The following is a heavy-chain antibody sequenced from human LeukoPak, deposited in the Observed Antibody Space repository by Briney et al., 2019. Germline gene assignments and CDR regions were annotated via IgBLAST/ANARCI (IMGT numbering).Heavy chain of an antibody. CDR2: INHSGST. CDR3: ARGRRITMIVVRNGYFDL. V-gene: IGHV4-34*01. CDR1: GGSFRGYY. D-gene: IGHD3-22*01. J-gene: IGHJ2*01. Sequence: SETLSLTCAVYGGSFRGYYWSWIRQPPGKGLEWIGEINHSGSTNYNPSLKSRVTISVDTSKNQFSLKLSSVTAADTAVYYCARGRRITMIVVRNGYFDLWGRGTLVTVSS.